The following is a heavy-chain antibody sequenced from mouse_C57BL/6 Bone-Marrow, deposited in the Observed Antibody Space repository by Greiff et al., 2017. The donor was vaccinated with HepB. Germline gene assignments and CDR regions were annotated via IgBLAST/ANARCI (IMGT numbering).Heavy chain of an antibody. J-gene: IGHJ2*01. CDR2: IDPSDSYT. V-gene: IGHV1-69*01. CDR3: ARSRSNSYYFDY. CDR1: GYTFTSYW. Sequence: QVQLQQPGAELVMPGASVKLSCKASGYTFTSYWMHWVKQRPGQGLEWIGEIDPSDSYTNYNQKFKGKSTLTVDKSSSTAYMQLSSLTSEDSAVYYSARSRSNSYYFDYWGQGTTLTVSS. D-gene: IGHD2-5*01.